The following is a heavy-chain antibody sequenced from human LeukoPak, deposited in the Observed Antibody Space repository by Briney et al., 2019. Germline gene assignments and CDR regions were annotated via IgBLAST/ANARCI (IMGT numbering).Heavy chain of an antibody. CDR3: ASPRGDDSGGYYTWYFRH. V-gene: IGHV4-38-2*02. J-gene: IGHJ1*01. Sequence: SETLSLTCTVSGYSISSGYYWGWIRQPPGKGLEWIGSGSTYYNPSLKSRVTISVDTSKNQFSLKLSSVTAADTAVYFCASPRGDDSGGYYTWYFRHWGQGILVTVSS. CDR2: SGST. CDR1: GYSISSGYY. D-gene: IGHD3-22*01.